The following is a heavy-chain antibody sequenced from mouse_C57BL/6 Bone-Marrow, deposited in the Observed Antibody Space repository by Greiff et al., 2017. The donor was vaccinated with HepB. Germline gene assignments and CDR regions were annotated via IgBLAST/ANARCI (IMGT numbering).Heavy chain of an antibody. Sequence: EVQVVESGGGLVKPGGSLKLSCAASGFTFSSYAMSWVRQTPEKRLEWVAYISSGGDYIYYADTVKGRFTISRDNARNTLYLQMSSLKSEDTAMYYCTRDEVATVVATDYYAMDYWGQGTSVTVSS. D-gene: IGHD1-1*01. CDR3: TRDEVATVVATDYYAMDY. CDR1: GFTFSSYA. V-gene: IGHV5-9-1*02. CDR2: ISSGGDYI. J-gene: IGHJ4*01.